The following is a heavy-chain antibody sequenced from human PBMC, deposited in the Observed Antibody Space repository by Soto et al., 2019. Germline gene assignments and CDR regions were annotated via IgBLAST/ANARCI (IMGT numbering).Heavy chain of an antibody. V-gene: IGHV4-34*01. J-gene: IGHJ4*02. CDR2: INHSGST. CDR3: ASHRYNWNYSD. Sequence: SSETLSLTCAVYGGSFSGYYWSWIRQPPGKGLEWIGEINHSGSTNYNPSLKSRVTISVDTSKNQFSLKLSSVTAADTAVYYCASHRYNWNYSDWGQGTLVTVSS. D-gene: IGHD1-7*01. CDR1: GGSFSGYY.